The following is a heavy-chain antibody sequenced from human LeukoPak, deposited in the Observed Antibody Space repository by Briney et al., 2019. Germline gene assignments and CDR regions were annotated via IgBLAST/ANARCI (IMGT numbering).Heavy chain of an antibody. CDR3: AREKWYPGYYYYYGMDV. CDR1: GFTFDDYA. V-gene: IGHV3-48*01. J-gene: IGHJ6*02. Sequence: GGSLRLSCAASGFTFDDYAMHWVRQAPGKGLEWVSYISSSSSTIYYADSVKGRFTISRDNAKNSLYLQMNSLRAEDTAVYYCAREKWYPGYYYYYGMDVWGQGTTVTVSS. CDR2: ISSSSSTI. D-gene: IGHD2-2*01.